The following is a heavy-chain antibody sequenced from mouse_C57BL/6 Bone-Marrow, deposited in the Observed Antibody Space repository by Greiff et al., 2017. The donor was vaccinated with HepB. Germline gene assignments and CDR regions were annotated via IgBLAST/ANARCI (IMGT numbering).Heavy chain of an antibody. V-gene: IGHV1-54*01. Sequence: VQLQQSGAELVRPGTSVKVSCKASGYAFTNYLIEWVKQRPGQGLEWIGVINPGSGGTNYNEKFKGKATLTADKSSSTAYMQLSSLTSEDSAVYFCARLGVVATPYWYFDVWGTGTTVTVSS. D-gene: IGHD1-1*01. CDR1: GYAFTNYL. J-gene: IGHJ1*03. CDR2: INPGSGGT. CDR3: ARLGVVATPYWYFDV.